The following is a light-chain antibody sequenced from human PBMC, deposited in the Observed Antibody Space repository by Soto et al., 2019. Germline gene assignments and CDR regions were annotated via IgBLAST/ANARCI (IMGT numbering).Light chain of an antibody. CDR2: DSD. CDR1: SSNIGSNY. V-gene: IGLV1-51*01. CDR3: GTWDSSLTAVL. J-gene: IGLJ2*01. Sequence: QAVVTQPPSVSAAPGQKVTISCSGSSSNIGSNYVSWYQQLPGTAPKLLIYDSDKRPSGIPDRFSGSKSGTSATLGITGLQTGDEADYYCGTWDSSLTAVLFGGGTKVTVL.